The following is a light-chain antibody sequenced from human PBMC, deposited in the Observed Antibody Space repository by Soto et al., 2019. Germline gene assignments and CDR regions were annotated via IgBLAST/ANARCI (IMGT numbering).Light chain of an antibody. J-gene: IGKJ1*01. Sequence: EIVLTQSPATLSLSPGERATLSCGASQSVSNSYLAWYQQKPGLAPRFLIYDASIRATGIPDRFSGSGSGTDFSLTISRLEPEDFAVYYCQQYGSSPPGTFGQGTKVIVK. V-gene: IGKV3D-20*01. CDR3: QQYGSSPPGT. CDR1: QSVSNSY. CDR2: DAS.